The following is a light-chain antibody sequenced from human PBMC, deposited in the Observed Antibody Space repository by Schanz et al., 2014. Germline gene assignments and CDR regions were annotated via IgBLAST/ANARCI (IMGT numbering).Light chain of an antibody. CDR3: SSYTTITTVV. CDR2: EVS. J-gene: IGLJ2*01. Sequence: QSALTQPPSASGSPGQSVTISCTGASSDIGVYNYVSWYQQHPGKAPKLMIYEVSKRPSGVPDRFSGSKSGNTASLTVSGLQAEDEADYYCSSYTTITTVVFGGGTKLTVL. CDR1: SSDIGVYNY. V-gene: IGLV2-8*01.